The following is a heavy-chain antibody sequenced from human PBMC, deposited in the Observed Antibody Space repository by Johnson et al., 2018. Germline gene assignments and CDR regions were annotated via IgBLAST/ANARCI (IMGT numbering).Heavy chain of an antibody. CDR2: IYSGGST. J-gene: IGHJ3*02. V-gene: IGHV3-53*01. CDR3: ARDLVRVAGMGDDAFDI. D-gene: IGHD6-19*01. Sequence: VQLQESGGGLVQPGGSLRLSCAASGFTVSSNYMSWVRQAPGKGLEWVPVIYSGGSTYYADSVKGRFPIPRDNSKNTLSLQMKSLRAEDTAVYYCARDLVRVAGMGDDAFDIWGQGTMVTVSS. CDR1: GFTVSSNY.